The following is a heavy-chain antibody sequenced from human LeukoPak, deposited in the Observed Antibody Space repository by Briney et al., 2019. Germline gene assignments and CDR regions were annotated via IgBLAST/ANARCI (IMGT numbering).Heavy chain of an antibody. CDR2: ISGSGGTT. CDR1: GFTFSAYA. J-gene: IGHJ3*02. Sequence: GGSLRLSCAASGFTFSAYAMAWVRQTPGKGLEWVSTISGSGGTTYSADSVKGRFTISRDNSKNILYLQVNSLRAGDTAVYYCAKDYYYDSSGYYYGDAFDIWGQGTMVTVSS. D-gene: IGHD3-22*01. V-gene: IGHV3-23*01. CDR3: AKDYYYDSSGYYYGDAFDI.